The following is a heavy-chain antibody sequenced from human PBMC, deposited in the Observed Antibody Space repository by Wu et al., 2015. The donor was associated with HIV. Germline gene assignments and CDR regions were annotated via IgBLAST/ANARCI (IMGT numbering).Heavy chain of an antibody. CDR2: ISTYNGNT. Sequence: QIQLVQSGAEVKKPGASVKVSCKTSGYTFTSYAISWVRQAPGQGLEWMGWISTYNGNTNYARKLQGRVSMTTDTSTSTAYMEMRSLRSDDIAVYYCVRDLLNIVMVPAVPFLDYWGEGTLVTVS. J-gene: IGHJ4*02. CDR1: GYTFTSYA. CDR3: VRDLLNIVMVPAVPFLDY. D-gene: IGHD2-21*02. V-gene: IGHV1-18*03.